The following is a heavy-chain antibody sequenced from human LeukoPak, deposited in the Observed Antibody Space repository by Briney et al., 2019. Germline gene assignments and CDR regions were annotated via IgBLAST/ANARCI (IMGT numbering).Heavy chain of an antibody. CDR1: GYTFTSYG. V-gene: IGHV1-2*02. D-gene: IGHD3-10*01. CDR2: IHPNNGDT. Sequence: ASVKVSCKASGYTFTSYGIIWVRQAPGQGLECMGWIHPNNGDTAYAQKFEGRVAMTRDTSISTAYMELRRLRPDDTAVYFCARDGPAQMVDLDYWGQGTLVTVSS. CDR3: ARDGPAQMVDLDY. J-gene: IGHJ4*02.